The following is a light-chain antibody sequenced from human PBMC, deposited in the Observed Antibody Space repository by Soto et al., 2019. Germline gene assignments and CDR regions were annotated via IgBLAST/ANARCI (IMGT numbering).Light chain of an antibody. Sequence: QSALAQPASVSGSPVQSITISCTGTSSDIGAYNFVSWYQQHPGKAPKLMLYDVSNRPSGVSNRFSGSKSGNTASLTISGLQAEDEADYYCSSYTSSSTVFGTGTKVTVL. CDR3: SSYTSSSTV. J-gene: IGLJ1*01. V-gene: IGLV2-14*03. CDR1: SSDIGAYNF. CDR2: DVS.